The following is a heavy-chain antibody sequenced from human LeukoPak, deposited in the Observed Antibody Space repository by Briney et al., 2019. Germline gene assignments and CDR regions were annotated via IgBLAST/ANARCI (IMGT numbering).Heavy chain of an antibody. D-gene: IGHD6-13*01. V-gene: IGHV3-33*01. Sequence: GGSLRLSCAASGLTFSSDVIHWVGQAPGTGLEWGAVIWYDGSNKYYADSVKGRFTISRYNSKNTLYLQMNSLRAEDTAVYYCAREVSSSWYYVDYWGQGTLVTVSS. CDR3: AREVSSSWYYVDY. CDR1: GLTFSSDV. CDR2: IWYDGSNK. J-gene: IGHJ4*02.